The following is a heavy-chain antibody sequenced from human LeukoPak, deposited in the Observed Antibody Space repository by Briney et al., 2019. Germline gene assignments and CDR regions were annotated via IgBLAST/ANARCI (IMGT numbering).Heavy chain of an antibody. Sequence: GESLKISCKGTGCTSISYWIGWVRQMPGKGLEWMGIIYPGDSVTRYSPSFQGQVTISADKSISTAYLQWSSLKASDTAMYYCARRGVGDNLNFDYWGQGTLVTVSS. V-gene: IGHV5-51*01. CDR1: GCTSISYW. J-gene: IGHJ4*02. CDR3: ARRGVGDNLNFDY. CDR2: IYPGDSVT. D-gene: IGHD5-24*01.